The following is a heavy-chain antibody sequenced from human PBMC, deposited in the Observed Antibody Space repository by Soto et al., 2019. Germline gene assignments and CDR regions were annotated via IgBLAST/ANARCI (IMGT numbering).Heavy chain of an antibody. CDR2: IYYSGST. Sequence: TSETLSLTCTVSGFSISSGGYYWIWIRQHPGKGLEWIGYIYYSGSTYYNPSLKSRVTISVDTSKNQFSLKLSSVTAADTAVYYCARYRYDILTGYQGGRNYFDYWGQGTLVTVSS. D-gene: IGHD3-9*01. J-gene: IGHJ4*02. CDR3: ARYRYDILTGYQGGRNYFDY. V-gene: IGHV4-31*03. CDR1: GFSISSGGYY.